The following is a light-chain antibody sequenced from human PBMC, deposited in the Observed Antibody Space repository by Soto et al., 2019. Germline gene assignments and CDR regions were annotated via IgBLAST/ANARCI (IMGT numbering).Light chain of an antibody. J-gene: IGLJ3*02. CDR2: DVS. V-gene: IGLV2-11*01. CDR1: RSDVGAYNY. CDR3: CSYAGSYTVRV. Sequence: QSALTQPASVSGSPGQSIAISCTGTRSDVGAYNYVSWYQQHPGKAPKLMIYDVSKRPSGVPDRFSGSKSGNTASLTISGLQAEDEADYYCCSYAGSYTVRVFGGGTKLTVL.